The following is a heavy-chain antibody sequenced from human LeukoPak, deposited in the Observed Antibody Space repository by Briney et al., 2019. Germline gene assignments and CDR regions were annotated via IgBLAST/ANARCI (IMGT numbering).Heavy chain of an antibody. J-gene: IGHJ5*02. V-gene: IGHV5-51*01. Sequence: GESLKIYCKGSGYSFTNYWIGWVRQLPGKDLEWMGIIYPGDSDTRYIPSFQGQVTISVDKSSSTAYLQWSSLTASDTAMYYCARRFPYCSGGRCYSFDPWGQGTLVIVSS. D-gene: IGHD2-15*01. CDR1: GYSFTNYW. CDR3: ARRFPYCSGGRCYSFDP. CDR2: IYPGDSDT.